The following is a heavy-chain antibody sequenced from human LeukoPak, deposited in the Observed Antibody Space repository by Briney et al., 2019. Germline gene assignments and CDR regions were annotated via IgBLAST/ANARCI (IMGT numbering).Heavy chain of an antibody. CDR1: GYTFTGYY. Sequence: ASVKVSCKASGYTFTGYYMHWVRQAPGQGLEWMGWINPNSGGTNYAQKFQGRVTMTEDTSTDTAYMELSSLRSEDTAVYYCAFILTGSHLDYWGQGTLVTVSS. J-gene: IGHJ4*02. V-gene: IGHV1-2*02. D-gene: IGHD3-9*01. CDR3: AFILTGSHLDY. CDR2: INPNSGGT.